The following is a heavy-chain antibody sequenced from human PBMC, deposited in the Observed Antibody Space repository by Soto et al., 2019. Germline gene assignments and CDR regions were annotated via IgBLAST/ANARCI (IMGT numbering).Heavy chain of an antibody. V-gene: IGHV3-74*01. CDR1: GFTFSSYW. Sequence: GGSLRLSCAASGFTFSSYWMHWVRQAPGKGLVWVSRINSDGSSTSYADSVKGRFTISRDNAKNTLYLQMNSLRAEDTAVYYCATLGYCSGGSCYPFDYWGQGTLVTVSS. CDR3: ATLGYCSGGSCYPFDY. D-gene: IGHD2-15*01. J-gene: IGHJ4*02. CDR2: INSDGSST.